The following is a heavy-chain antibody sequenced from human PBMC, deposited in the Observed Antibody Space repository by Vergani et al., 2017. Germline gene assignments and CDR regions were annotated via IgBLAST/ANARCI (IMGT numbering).Heavy chain of an antibody. V-gene: IGHV1-18*04. CDR1: GYTFTSYG. CDR3: ARGVLVGAYYYGMDV. CDR2: SSADKGNT. Sequence: QVQLVQSGAEVKKPGASVKVSCKASGYTFTSYGISWVRQAPGQGLEWMGWSSADKGNTHYAQKLQGRVTLTDDTSTSTAYMELSSLISDDTAVYYCARGVLVGAYYYGMDVGGQGTTVTVSS. D-gene: IGHD1-26*01. J-gene: IGHJ6*02.